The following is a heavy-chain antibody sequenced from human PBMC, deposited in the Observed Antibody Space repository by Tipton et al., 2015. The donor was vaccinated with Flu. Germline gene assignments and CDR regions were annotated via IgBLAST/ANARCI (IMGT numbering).Heavy chain of an antibody. V-gene: IGHV3-33*01. Sequence: SLRLSCAASGFTFGSYGMDWVRQAPGKGLEWVAYLWFDGSHIHYADSVKGRFTVSRDNSKNTLYLQMNSVRDEDTAVYYCAREWSEFYMDVWGKGTTVTVSS. CDR2: LWFDGSHI. J-gene: IGHJ6*03. D-gene: IGHD3-3*01. CDR3: AREWSEFYMDV. CDR1: GFTFGSYG.